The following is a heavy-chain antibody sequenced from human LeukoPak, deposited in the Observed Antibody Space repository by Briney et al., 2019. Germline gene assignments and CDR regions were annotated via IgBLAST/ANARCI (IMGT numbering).Heavy chain of an antibody. CDR2: IIPIFGTA. J-gene: IGHJ5*02. CDR1: GGTFSSYA. V-gene: IGHV1-69*13. D-gene: IGHD3-3*01. CDR3: ARSITIFGVVINNWFDP. Sequence: SVKVSCKASGGTFSSYAISWVRQAPGQGLDWMGGIIPIFGTANYAQKFQGRGTITAEESTSTAYMELSSLRSEDTAVYYCARSITIFGVVINNWFDPWGQGTLVTVSS.